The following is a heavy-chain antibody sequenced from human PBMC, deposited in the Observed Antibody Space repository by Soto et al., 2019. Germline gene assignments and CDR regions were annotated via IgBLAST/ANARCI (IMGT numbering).Heavy chain of an antibody. D-gene: IGHD2-8*01. CDR3: AAFSGFFTISPFDA. Sequence: SETLSLTCTVSGGSISSVNWWSWVRQSPGKGLEWIGEIYHSGSTNFNPSLQSRVTMSVDKSKNEFSLQLTSVTAADAAVYYCAAFSGFFTISPFDAWGQGILVTVSS. V-gene: IGHV4-4*02. J-gene: IGHJ5*02. CDR1: GGSISSVNW. CDR2: IYHSGST.